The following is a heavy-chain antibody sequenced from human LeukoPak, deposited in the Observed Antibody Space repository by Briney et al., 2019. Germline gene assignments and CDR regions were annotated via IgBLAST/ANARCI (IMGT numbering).Heavy chain of an antibody. V-gene: IGHV4-34*01. D-gene: IGHD1-26*01. CDR2: SNDSGGT. CDR3: ARLSVIVGAALEYYYYYMDV. Sequence: SETLSLTCAVYGGTFSGYYWSWIRQPPGKRLEWVGESNDSGGTNYNPSLKSRVTISADKSKNQVSLKLTSVTAADTAVYYCARLSVIVGAALEYYYYYMDVWGQGTTVTVSS. CDR1: GGTFSGYY. J-gene: IGHJ6*03.